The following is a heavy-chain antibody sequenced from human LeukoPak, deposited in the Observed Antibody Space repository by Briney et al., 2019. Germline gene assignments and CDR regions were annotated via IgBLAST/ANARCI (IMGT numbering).Heavy chain of an antibody. CDR2: INPYSAAT. CDR1: GYTSTDFY. Sequence: GASVKVSFQASGYTSTDFYLNWVRQAPGRGLEWMGWINPYSAATINAQRLQDRVTLTWDMSIGTGYTELTRLTSDDTAVYYCATGSINRTRDPWGQGTRDTVSS. D-gene: IGHD1-14*01. V-gene: IGHV1-2*02. CDR3: ATGSINRTRDP. J-gene: IGHJ5*02.